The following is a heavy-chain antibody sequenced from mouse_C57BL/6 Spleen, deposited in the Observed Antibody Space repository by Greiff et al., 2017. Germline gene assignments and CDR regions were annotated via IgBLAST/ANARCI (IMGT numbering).Heavy chain of an antibody. CDR3: ARHEDPITTVVEGYFDV. CDR1: GYTFTEYT. Sequence: QVQLQQSGAELVKPGASVKLSCKASGYTFTEYTIHWVKQRSGQGLEWIGWFYPGSGSIKYNEKFKDKATLTADKSSSTVYMELSRLTSEDSAVYVCARHEDPITTVVEGYFDVWGTGTTVTVSS. D-gene: IGHD1-1*01. J-gene: IGHJ1*03. V-gene: IGHV1-62-2*01. CDR2: FYPGSGSI.